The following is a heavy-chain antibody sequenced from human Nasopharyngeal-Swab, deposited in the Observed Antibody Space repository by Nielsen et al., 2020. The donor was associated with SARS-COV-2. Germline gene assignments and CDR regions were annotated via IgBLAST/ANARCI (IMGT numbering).Heavy chain of an antibody. CDR2: IYYSGNT. D-gene: IGHD3-9*01. V-gene: IGHV4-31*03. Sequence: SETLSLTCSVSGGSISSGDYYWTWIRQHPVKGLEWIGYIYYSGNTYYNPALQSRVTLSVDSSNNQFSLRLRSVTAADTAVYYCARGRKNYDLLTPYNCFDLWGQGTLVTVSS. CDR1: GGSISSGDYY. J-gene: IGHJ5*02. CDR3: ARGRKNYDLLTPYNCFDL.